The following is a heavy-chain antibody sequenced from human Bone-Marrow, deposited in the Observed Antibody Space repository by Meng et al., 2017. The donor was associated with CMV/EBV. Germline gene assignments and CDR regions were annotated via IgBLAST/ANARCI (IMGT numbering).Heavy chain of an antibody. V-gene: IGHV3-21*01. D-gene: IGHD3-22*01. CDR2: ISSSSSYI. CDR3: ARDSYYDSSGYYDAYDI. Sequence: GESLKISCAASGFTFSSYSMNWVRQAPGKGLEWVSSISSSSSYIYYADSVKGRFTISRDNAKNSLYLQMNSLRAEDTAMYYCARDSYYDSSGYYDAYDIWGQRTMVTVSS. J-gene: IGHJ3*02. CDR1: GFTFSSYS.